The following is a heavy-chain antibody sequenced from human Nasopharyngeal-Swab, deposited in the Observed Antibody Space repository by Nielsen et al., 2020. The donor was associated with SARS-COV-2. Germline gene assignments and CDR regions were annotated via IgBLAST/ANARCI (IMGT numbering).Heavy chain of an antibody. CDR3: AKAPPETGTIVSTFDY. CDR1: GFTFSSSG. J-gene: IGHJ4*02. D-gene: IGHD1-1*01. V-gene: IGHV3-30*02. Sequence: GESLQISCAASGFTFSSSGMHWVRQAPGKGLEWVAFIRYDGFNQHYADSVKGRFTISRDSFKNTLDLQLNSLRAEDTAVYYCAKAPPETGTIVSTFDYWGQGTLVTVSS. CDR2: IRYDGFNQ.